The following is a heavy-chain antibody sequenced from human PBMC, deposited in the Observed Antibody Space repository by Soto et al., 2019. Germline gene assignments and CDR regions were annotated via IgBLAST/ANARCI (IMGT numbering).Heavy chain of an antibody. CDR1: GFTFSKAW. CDR3: TTDSGYTRCFDY. D-gene: IGHD3-22*01. V-gene: IGHV3-15*01. CDR2: IMSKTDGGTT. J-gene: IGHJ4*02. Sequence: GALRLSCATSGFTFSKAWVGWVRQAPGKGLEWVGRIMSKTDGGTTDYAAPVKGRFTISRDDSKSTLYLQMNSLKTEDTAFYYCTTDSGYTRCFDYWGQGTLVTVSS.